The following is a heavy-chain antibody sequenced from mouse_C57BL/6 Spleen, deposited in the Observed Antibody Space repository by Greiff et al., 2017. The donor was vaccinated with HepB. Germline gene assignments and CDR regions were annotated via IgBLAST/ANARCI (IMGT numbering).Heavy chain of an antibody. CDR1: GYAFRSSW. D-gene: IGHD2-3*01. CDR2: IYPGDGDT. CDR3: ARWLLEGAMDY. J-gene: IGHJ4*01. Sequence: VQLQESGPELVKPGASVKISCKASGYAFRSSWMNWVKQRPGKGLEWIGRIYPGDGDTNYNGKFKGKATLTADKSSSTAYMQLSSLTSEDSAVYFCARWLLEGAMDYWGQGTSVTVSS. V-gene: IGHV1-82*01.